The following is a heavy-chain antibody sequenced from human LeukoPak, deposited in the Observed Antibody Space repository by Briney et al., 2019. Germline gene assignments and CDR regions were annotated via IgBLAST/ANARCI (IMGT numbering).Heavy chain of an antibody. J-gene: IGHJ4*02. Sequence: SETLSLTCTVSGGSISSYYWSWIRQPPGKGLEWIGYIYYSGSTNYNPSFKSRVAISVDTSKNQFSLKLSSVTAADTAVYYCSSSTELIKWGQGTLVTVSS. V-gene: IGHV4-59*01. CDR2: IYYSGST. CDR3: SSSTELIK. CDR1: GGSISSYY. D-gene: IGHD1-7*01.